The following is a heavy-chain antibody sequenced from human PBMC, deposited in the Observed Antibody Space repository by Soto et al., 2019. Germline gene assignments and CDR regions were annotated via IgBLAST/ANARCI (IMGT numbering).Heavy chain of an antibody. J-gene: IGHJ4*02. CDR3: ARGVRGYSYATPDY. D-gene: IGHD5-18*01. Sequence: QVQLVESGGGVVQPGRSLRLSCAASGFTFSSYAMHWVRQAPGKGLEWVAVISYDGSNKYYADSVKGRFTISRDNSKNTLYLQMNSLRAEDTAVYSCARGVRGYSYATPDYWGQGTLVTVSS. V-gene: IGHV3-30-3*01. CDR2: ISYDGSNK. CDR1: GFTFSSYA.